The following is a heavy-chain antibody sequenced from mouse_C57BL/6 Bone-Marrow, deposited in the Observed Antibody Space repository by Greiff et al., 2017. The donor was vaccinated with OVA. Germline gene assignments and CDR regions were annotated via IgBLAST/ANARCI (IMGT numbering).Heavy chain of an antibody. D-gene: IGHD2-4*01. V-gene: IGHV5-6*02. CDR1: GFTFSSYG. Sequence: EVKLQESGGDLVKPGGSLKLSCAASGFTFSSYGMSWVRQTPDKRLEWVATISSGGSYTYYPDSVKGRFTISRDNAKNTLYLQMSSLKSEDTAMYYCARRAYYDYDRWYFDVWGTGTTVTVSS. CDR3: ARRAYYDYDRWYFDV. CDR2: ISSGGSYT. J-gene: IGHJ1*03.